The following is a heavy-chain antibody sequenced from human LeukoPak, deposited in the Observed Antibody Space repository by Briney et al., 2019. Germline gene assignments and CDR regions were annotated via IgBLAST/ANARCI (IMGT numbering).Heavy chain of an antibody. Sequence: SGGSLRLSCAASGFTFSSYAMSWVRQAPGKGLEWVSVNSGSGGSTYYADSVKGRFTISRDNSKNTLYLQMNSLRAEDTAVYYCAREVYGDYGSGFDYWGQGTLVTVSS. V-gene: IGHV3-23*01. D-gene: IGHD4-17*01. J-gene: IGHJ4*02. CDR2: NSGSGGST. CDR1: GFTFSSYA. CDR3: AREVYGDYGSGFDY.